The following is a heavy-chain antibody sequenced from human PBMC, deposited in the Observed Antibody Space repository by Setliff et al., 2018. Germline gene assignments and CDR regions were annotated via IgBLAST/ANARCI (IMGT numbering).Heavy chain of an antibody. CDR3: VHRPGYCFTTTCWNFDY. V-gene: IGHV2-5*02. Sequence: SGPTLVNPPQTLTLTCTFSGFSLTTSGVGVGWVRQPPGKALEWLAIIFWDDDKRYSPSLKNRLTITKDSLKRQVVLTMTNVDPVDTATYYCVHRPGYCFTTTCWNFDYWGQGALVTVSS. CDR1: GFSLTTSGVG. D-gene: IGHD2-2*01. CDR2: IFWDDDK. J-gene: IGHJ4*02.